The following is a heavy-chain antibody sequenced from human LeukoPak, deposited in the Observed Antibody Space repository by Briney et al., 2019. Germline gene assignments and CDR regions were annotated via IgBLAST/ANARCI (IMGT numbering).Heavy chain of an antibody. J-gene: IGHJ4*02. CDR2: IYYSGST. CDR3: ARVVWGYAFDY. CDR1: GGSISSYY. D-gene: IGHD5-12*01. V-gene: IGHV4-59*01. Sequence: KTSETLSLTCTVSGGSISSYYWSWIRQPPGKGLEWIGYIYYSGSTNYNPSLKSRVTISVDTSKNQFSLKLSSVTAADTAVYYCARVVWGYAFDYWGQGTLVTVSS.